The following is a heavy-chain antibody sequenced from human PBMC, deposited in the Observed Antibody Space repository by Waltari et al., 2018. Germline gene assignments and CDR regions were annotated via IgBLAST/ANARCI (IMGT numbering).Heavy chain of an antibody. CDR2: IIPIFGTA. J-gene: IGHJ3*02. V-gene: IGHV1-69*05. Sequence: QVQLVQSGAEVKKPGSSVKVSCKASGGTFSSYAISWVRQAPGQGLEWMGGIIPIFGTANYAQKFQGRVTITTDESTSTAYMELSSPRSEDTAVYYCARVSYYDYVWGSYPGAFDIWGQGTMVTVSS. CDR3: ARVSYYDYVWGSYPGAFDI. CDR1: GGTFSSYA. D-gene: IGHD3-16*02.